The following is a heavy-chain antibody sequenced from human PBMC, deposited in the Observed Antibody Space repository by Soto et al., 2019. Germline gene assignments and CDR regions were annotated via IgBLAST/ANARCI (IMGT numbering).Heavy chain of an antibody. CDR3: AHRVLRTVFGLVTTTAIYFDF. D-gene: IGHD3-3*01. CDR2: IYWDDDK. Sequence: QITLNESGPTVVRPTETLTLTCRFSGFSLTTSGVGVGWVRQSPGKAPEWLALIYWDDDKRYSESLMSRLTITKDTSKNHVVLTVANLDPADTATYYCAHRVLRTVFGLVTTTAIYFDFWGQGTPVAVSS. J-gene: IGHJ4*02. V-gene: IGHV2-5*02. CDR1: GFSLTTSGVG.